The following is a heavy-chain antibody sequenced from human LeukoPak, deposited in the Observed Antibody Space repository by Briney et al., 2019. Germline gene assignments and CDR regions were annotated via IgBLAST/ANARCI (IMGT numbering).Heavy chain of an antibody. CDR2: IYYSGST. D-gene: IGHD3-3*01. J-gene: IGHJ4*02. Sequence: KPSETLSLTCTVSGGSISNSSYYWGWIRQPPGKGLEGIGGIYYSGSTYYNPSLKSRVTISVDTSKNQFSLKLSSVTAADTAVYYCASITIFGVVPNPSDYWGQGTLVTVSS. CDR1: GGSISNSSYY. CDR3: ASITIFGVVPNPSDY. V-gene: IGHV4-39*01.